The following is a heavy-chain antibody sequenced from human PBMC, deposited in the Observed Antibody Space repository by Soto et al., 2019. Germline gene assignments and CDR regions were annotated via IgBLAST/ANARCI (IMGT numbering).Heavy chain of an antibody. V-gene: IGHV6-1*01. Sequence: SETLSLTCAISGDSVSSNSAAWNWIRQSPSRGLEWLGRTYYRSKWYNDYAVSVKSRITISPDTSKNQFSLQLNSVTPEDTAVYYCARYVDIVATVPGYYYYGMDVWGQGTTVTVSS. J-gene: IGHJ6*02. D-gene: IGHD5-12*01. CDR2: TYYRSKWYN. CDR1: GDSVSSNSAA. CDR3: ARYVDIVATVPGYYYYGMDV.